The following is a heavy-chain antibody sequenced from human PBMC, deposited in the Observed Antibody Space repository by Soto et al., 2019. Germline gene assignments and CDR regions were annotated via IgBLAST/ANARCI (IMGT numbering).Heavy chain of an antibody. CDR1: GFTFSSYW. Sequence: EVQLVESGGGLVQPGESLRISCAASGFTFSSYWMHWVRQAPGKGLVWVSRIYSDGSSTNYADSVKGRFTISRDNAKNTLSLQMNSLRAEDTAVYYCARGMNQRYAVDYWGQGTLVTVSS. CDR3: ARGMNQRYAVDY. J-gene: IGHJ4*02. CDR2: IYSDGSST. V-gene: IGHV3-74*01. D-gene: IGHD2-8*01.